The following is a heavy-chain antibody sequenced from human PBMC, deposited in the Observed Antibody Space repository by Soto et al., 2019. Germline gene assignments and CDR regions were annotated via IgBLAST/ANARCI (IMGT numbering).Heavy chain of an antibody. CDR3: VRYPRSVGGSYRPDY. CDR2: INSDGSIT. CDR1: GFTFSSYW. V-gene: IGHV3-74*01. D-gene: IGHD3-16*02. Sequence: GGSLRLSCAASGFTFSSYWMHWVRQVPKKGLVWVSRINSDGSITNYADAVKGRFTISRDNVKNTLYLQMNSLRAEDTAVYYCVRYPRSVGGSYRPDYWGQGTLVTVSS. J-gene: IGHJ4*02.